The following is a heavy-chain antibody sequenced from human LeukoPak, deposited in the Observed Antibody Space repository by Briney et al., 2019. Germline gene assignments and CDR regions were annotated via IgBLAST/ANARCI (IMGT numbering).Heavy chain of an antibody. J-gene: IGHJ1*01. CDR1: GFIFSNYW. CDR2: IKEDGSDK. CDR3: AKTVYCSSTRCYEGAEYFQH. Sequence: GGSLRLSCEATGFIFSNYWMAWVRQAPGKGLEWVANIKEDGSDKNYVESMKGRFTISRDNSKNTLYLQMNSLRAEDTAVYYCAKTVYCSSTRCYEGAEYFQHWGQGSLVTVSS. V-gene: IGHV3-7*01. D-gene: IGHD2-2*01.